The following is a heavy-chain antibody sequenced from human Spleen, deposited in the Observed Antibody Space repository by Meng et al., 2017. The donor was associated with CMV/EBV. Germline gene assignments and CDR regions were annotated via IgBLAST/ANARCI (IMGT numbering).Heavy chain of an antibody. J-gene: IGHJ4*02. CDR2: IYYSGST. V-gene: IGHV4-39*07. CDR1: GGSLSRNGYY. CDR3: AREAGLRYLEG. D-gene: IGHD3-9*01. Sequence: SETLSLTCSVSGGSLSRNGYYWAWIRQPPGKGLEWIGSIYYSGSTYYNPSLKSRVTISVDTSKNQFSLKLSSVTAADTAVYYCAREAGLRYLEGWGQGTLVTVSS.